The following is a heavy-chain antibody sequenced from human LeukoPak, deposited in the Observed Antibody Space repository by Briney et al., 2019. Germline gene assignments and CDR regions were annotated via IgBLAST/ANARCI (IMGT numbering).Heavy chain of an antibody. Sequence: GGSLRLSCAASGFTFSSYAMHWVRQAPGKGLEWVAVISYDGSNKYYADSVKGRFTISRDNSKNTLYLQMNSLRAEDTAVYYCARDGNYYDSSGYGGDVWGQGTTVTVSS. CDR2: ISYDGSNK. D-gene: IGHD3-22*01. V-gene: IGHV3-30-3*01. CDR1: GFTFSSYA. J-gene: IGHJ6*02. CDR3: ARDGNYYDSSGYGGDV.